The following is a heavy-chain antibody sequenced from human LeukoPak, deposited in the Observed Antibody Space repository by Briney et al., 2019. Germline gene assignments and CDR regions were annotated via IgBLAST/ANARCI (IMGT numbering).Heavy chain of an antibody. Sequence: PGGSLRLSCAASGFTFDDHAMHWVRQAPGKGLVWVSRINSDGSHTDYADSVKGRFTISRDNAKNTLYLQMNSLRAEDTAVYYCASHSTFVGGATESIDYWGQGTLVTVSS. CDR3: ASHSTFVGGATESIDY. D-gene: IGHD1-26*01. CDR1: GFTFDDHA. J-gene: IGHJ4*02. V-gene: IGHV3-74*01. CDR2: INSDGSHT.